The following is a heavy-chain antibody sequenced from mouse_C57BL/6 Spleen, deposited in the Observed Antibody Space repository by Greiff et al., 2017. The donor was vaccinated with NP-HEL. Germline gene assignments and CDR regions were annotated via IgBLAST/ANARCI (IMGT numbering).Heavy chain of an antibody. V-gene: IGHV1-82*01. Sequence: VQLQQSGPELVKPGASVKISCKTSGYAFSSSWMNWVKQRPGKGLEWIGRIYPGDGDTNYNGKFKGKATLTADKSSSTAYMQLSSLTSEDSAVYFCARDDDYVFDYWGQGTTLTVSS. CDR1: GYAFSSSW. D-gene: IGHD2-4*01. CDR3: ARDDDYVFDY. CDR2: IYPGDGDT. J-gene: IGHJ2*01.